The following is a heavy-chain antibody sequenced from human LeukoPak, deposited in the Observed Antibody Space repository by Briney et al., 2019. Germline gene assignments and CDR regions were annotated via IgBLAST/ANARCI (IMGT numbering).Heavy chain of an antibody. D-gene: IGHD3-22*01. J-gene: IGHJ1*01. V-gene: IGHV1-2*02. CDR3: ARAGVSFTDSSGYWYFQH. CDR1: GYTFTGYY. Sequence: GASVKVSCKASGYTFTGYYMHWVRQAPGQGLEWMGWINPNSGGTNYAQKFQGRVTMTRDTSISTAYMELSRLRSDDTAVYYCARAGVSFTDSSGYWYFQHWGQGTLVTVSS. CDR2: INPNSGGT.